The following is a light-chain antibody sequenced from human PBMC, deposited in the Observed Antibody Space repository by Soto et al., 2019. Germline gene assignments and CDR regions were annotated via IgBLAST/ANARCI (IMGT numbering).Light chain of an antibody. CDR2: WAS. Sequence: DIVMTQSPDSLAVSLGERATINCKTSQTVLSSSNNKNYLIWYQQKPGQPPKLLISWASTRESGVPDRFSGSGSGTDFTLPISSLQAEDVAVYYCQQWYSAPLTFGGGTKVEIK. V-gene: IGKV4-1*01. CDR3: QQWYSAPLT. CDR1: QTVLSSSNNKNY. J-gene: IGKJ4*01.